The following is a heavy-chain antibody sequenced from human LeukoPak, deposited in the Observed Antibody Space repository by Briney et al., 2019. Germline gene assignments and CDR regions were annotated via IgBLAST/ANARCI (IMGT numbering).Heavy chain of an antibody. J-gene: IGHJ4*02. V-gene: IGHV3-7*03. CDR1: GFTFSSYW. Sequence: GGSLRLSCGASGFTFSSYWMNWVRQAPGKGLEWVANIKEDGSLTYYLDSVRGRFSVSRDNTKKSLYLQMNSLRVEDTAVYFCVRDGYNQNRFDYWGQGTLITVSS. CDR3: VRDGYNQNRFDY. CDR2: IKEDGSLT. D-gene: IGHD5-24*01.